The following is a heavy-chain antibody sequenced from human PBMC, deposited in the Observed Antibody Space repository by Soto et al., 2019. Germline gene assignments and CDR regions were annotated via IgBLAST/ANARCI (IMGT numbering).Heavy chain of an antibody. V-gene: IGHV1-2*04. D-gene: IGHD2-2*01. Sequence: ASVKVSCKASGYTFTGYYMHWVRQAPGQGLEWMGWINPNSGGTNYAQKFQGWVTMTRDTSISTAYMELSRMRSDDTVMYYCASASSTSLTVIDAFDIWGQGTMVTVSS. J-gene: IGHJ3*02. CDR3: ASASSTSLTVIDAFDI. CDR2: INPNSGGT. CDR1: GYTFTGYY.